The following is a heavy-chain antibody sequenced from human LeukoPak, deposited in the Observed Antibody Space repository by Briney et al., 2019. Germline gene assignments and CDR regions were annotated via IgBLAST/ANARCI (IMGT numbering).Heavy chain of an antibody. CDR2: INHSGST. CDR3: EAAYDILTGYTDY. J-gene: IGHJ4*02. D-gene: IGHD3-9*01. V-gene: IGHV4-34*01. CDR1: GGSFSGYY. Sequence: PSETLSLTCAVYGGSFSGYYWSWIRQPPVKGLEWIGEINHSGSTNYNPSLKSRVTISVDTSKNQFSLKLSSVTAADTAVYYCEAAYDILTGYTDYWGQGTLVTVSS.